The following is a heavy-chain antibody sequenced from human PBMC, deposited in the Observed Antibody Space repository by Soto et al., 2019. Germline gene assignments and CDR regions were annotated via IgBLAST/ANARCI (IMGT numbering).Heavy chain of an antibody. V-gene: IGHV6-1*01. J-gene: IGHJ3*02. D-gene: IGHD2-8*01. CDR2: TYYRSKWYN. CDR3: ARGRDYCTNGVCHPGLAFDI. CDR1: GDSVSSNSAA. Sequence: SQTLSLTFAISGDSVSSNSAAWNWIRQSPSRGLEWLGRTYYRSKWYNDYAVSVKSRITINPDTSKNQFSLQLNSVTPEDTAVYYCARGRDYCTNGVCHPGLAFDIWGQGTMVTVSS.